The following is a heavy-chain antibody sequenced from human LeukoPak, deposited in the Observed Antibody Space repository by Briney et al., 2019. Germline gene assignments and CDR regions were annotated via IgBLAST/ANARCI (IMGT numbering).Heavy chain of an antibody. J-gene: IGHJ4*02. Sequence: PSETLSLTCAVYGGSFSGYYWSWIRHPPGKGLGWIGEINHSGSTNYNPSLKSRVTISVDTSKNQFSLKLSSVTAADTAVYYCARAPLGYSSSWYGYWGQGTLVTVSS. CDR1: GGSFSGYY. CDR3: ARAPLGYSSSWYGY. D-gene: IGHD6-13*01. CDR2: INHSGST. V-gene: IGHV4-34*01.